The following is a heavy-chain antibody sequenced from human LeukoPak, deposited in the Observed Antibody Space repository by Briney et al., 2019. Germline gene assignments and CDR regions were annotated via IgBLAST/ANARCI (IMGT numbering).Heavy chain of an antibody. V-gene: IGHV4-39*01. Sequence: NPSETLSLTCTVSGGSISSSSYYWGWIRQPPGKGLEWIGSIYYSGSTYYNPSLKSRVTISVDTSKNQFSLKLSSVTAADAAVYYCARAPDYYDSSGLDYWGQGTLVTVSS. CDR1: GGSISSSSYY. J-gene: IGHJ4*02. CDR3: ARAPDYYDSSGLDY. CDR2: IYYSGST. D-gene: IGHD3-22*01.